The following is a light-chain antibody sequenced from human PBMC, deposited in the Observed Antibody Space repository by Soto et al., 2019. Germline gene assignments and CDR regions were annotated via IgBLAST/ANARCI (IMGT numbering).Light chain of an antibody. V-gene: IGKV3-15*01. CDR2: DTS. J-gene: IGKJ4*01. CDR3: QTYNNWPLT. CDR1: QGIGDT. Sequence: EVVMRPSPATLSFSPVEGAPLSVRASQGIGDTLAWYQHKPGQNPRLLIYDTSTRATGVPTRFSGSRSGEEFTLTINSLQYEDFAVYYCQTYNNWPLTGGGGPKGDIK.